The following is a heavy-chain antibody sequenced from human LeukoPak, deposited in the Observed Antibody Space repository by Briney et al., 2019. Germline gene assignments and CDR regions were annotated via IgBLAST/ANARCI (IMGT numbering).Heavy chain of an antibody. CDR2: IYTSGST. Sequence: PSETLSLTCTVSGGSISSGSYYWSWIRQPAGKGLEWIGRIYTSGSTNYNPSLKSRVTISVDTSKNQFSLKLSSVTAADTAVYYCARGGYGSGSYNWFDPWGQGTLVTVSS. CDR3: ARGGYGSGSYNWFDP. J-gene: IGHJ5*02. CDR1: GGSISSGSYY. V-gene: IGHV4-61*02. D-gene: IGHD3-10*01.